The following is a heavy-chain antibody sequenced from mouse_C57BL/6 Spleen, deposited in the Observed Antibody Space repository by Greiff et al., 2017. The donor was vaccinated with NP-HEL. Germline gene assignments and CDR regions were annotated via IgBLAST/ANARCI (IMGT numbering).Heavy chain of an antibody. D-gene: IGHD2-1*01. CDR3: ARRGYGNSAWFAY. Sequence: QVQLQQSGAELVKPGASVKISCKASGYAFSSYWMNWVKQRPGKGLEWIGQIYPGDGDTNYNGKFKGKATLTADKSSSTAYMQLSCLTSEDSAVYFCARRGYGNSAWFAYWGQGTLVTVSA. V-gene: IGHV1-80*01. CDR2: IYPGDGDT. CDR1: GYAFSSYW. J-gene: IGHJ3*01.